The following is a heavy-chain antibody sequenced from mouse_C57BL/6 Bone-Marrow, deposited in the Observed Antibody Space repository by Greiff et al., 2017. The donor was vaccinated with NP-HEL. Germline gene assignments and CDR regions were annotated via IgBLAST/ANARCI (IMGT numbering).Heavy chain of an antibody. V-gene: IGHV5-12*01. Sequence: EVMLVESGGGLVQPGGSLKLSCAASGFTFSDYYMYWVRQTPEKRLEWVAYISNGGGSTYYPDTVKGRFTISRDNAKNTLYLQRSRLKSEDTAMYYCARHVGGAYSNYVAWFAYWGQGTLVTVSA. CDR2: ISNGGGST. D-gene: IGHD2-5*01. J-gene: IGHJ3*01. CDR1: GFTFSDYY. CDR3: ARHVGGAYSNYVAWFAY.